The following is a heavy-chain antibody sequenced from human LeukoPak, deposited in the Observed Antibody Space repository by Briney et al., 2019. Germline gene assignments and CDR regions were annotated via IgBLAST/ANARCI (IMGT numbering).Heavy chain of an antibody. V-gene: IGHV3-21*01. CDR1: GFTFSSYS. CDR2: ISSSSSYI. CDR3: ARASYCSGGSCYCGY. D-gene: IGHD2-15*01. Sequence: GGSLRLSCAASGFTFSSYSMNWVRQAPGKGLEWVSSISSSSSYIYYADSVKGRFTISRDNAKNSLYLQMNSLRAEETAVYYCARASYCSGGSCYCGYWGQGTLVTVSS. J-gene: IGHJ4*02.